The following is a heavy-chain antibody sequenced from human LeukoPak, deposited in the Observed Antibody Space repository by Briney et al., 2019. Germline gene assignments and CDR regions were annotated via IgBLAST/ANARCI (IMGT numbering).Heavy chain of an antibody. CDR1: GGSISSYY. J-gene: IGHJ4*02. Sequence: SETLSLTCTVSGGSISSYYWSWIRQPPGKGLEWIGSIYYSGSTYYNPSLKSRVTISVDTSENQFSLKLSSVTAADTAVYYCARDPANYYDSSGFDYWGQGTLVTVSS. D-gene: IGHD3-22*01. CDR3: ARDPANYYDSSGFDY. CDR2: IYYSGST. V-gene: IGHV4-59*12.